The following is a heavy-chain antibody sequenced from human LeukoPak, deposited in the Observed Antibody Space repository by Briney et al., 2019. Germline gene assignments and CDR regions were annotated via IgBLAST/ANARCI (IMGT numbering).Heavy chain of an antibody. CDR2: INPNSGGT. D-gene: IGHD6-13*01. Sequence: ASVKVSCKASGYTFTGYYMHWVRQVPGPALEWMGWINPNSGGTNYAQKFQGSVTMTRHTSITTAYMELSRLRSDDTAVYYCARGFSSWYLSPYYLEYCGQGTPVTVSS. CDR1: GYTFTGYY. J-gene: IGHJ4*02. CDR3: ARGFSSWYLSPYYLEY. V-gene: IGHV1-2*02.